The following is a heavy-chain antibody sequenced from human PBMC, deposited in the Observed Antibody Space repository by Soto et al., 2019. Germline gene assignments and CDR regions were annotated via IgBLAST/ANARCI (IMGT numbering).Heavy chain of an antibody. D-gene: IGHD3-22*01. Sequence: EVQLLESVGGLVQPGGSLRLSCAASGFTFSSYAMSWVRQAPGKGLEWVSAISGSGGSTYYAASVKGRFTISRDYSKNTLYLQMNSLRVEDTAVYYCAKYYYDTSGYYTPLDYWGQGTLVTVSS. J-gene: IGHJ4*02. CDR1: GFTFSSYA. CDR2: ISGSGGST. CDR3: AKYYYDTSGYYTPLDY. V-gene: IGHV3-23*01.